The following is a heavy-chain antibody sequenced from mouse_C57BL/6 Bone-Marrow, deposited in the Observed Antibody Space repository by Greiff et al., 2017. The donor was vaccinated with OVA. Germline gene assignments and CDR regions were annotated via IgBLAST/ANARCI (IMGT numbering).Heavy chain of an antibody. V-gene: IGHV7-3*01. Sequence: EVKLVESGGGLVQPGGSLSLSCAASGFTFTDYYMSWVRQPPGKALEWLGFIRNKANGYTTAYSASVKGRFTISRDNSQSILYLQMNALRAEDSATYYCARYGYGSVMDYWGQGTSVTVSS. CDR3: ARYGYGSVMDY. D-gene: IGHD1-1*01. CDR2: IRNKANGYTT. J-gene: IGHJ4*01. CDR1: GFTFTDYY.